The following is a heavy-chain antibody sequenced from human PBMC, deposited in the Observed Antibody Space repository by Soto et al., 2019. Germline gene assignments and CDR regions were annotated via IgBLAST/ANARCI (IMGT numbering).Heavy chain of an antibody. CDR2: VGAFGKTT. CDR1: GFTFSTYT. J-gene: IGHJ4*02. Sequence: EVQLLESGGHLVQPGGSLRLSCAASGFTFSTYTMNWVRQAPGKGLEWVSGVGAFGKTTYYADSVKGRFTISRDNSKKLVFLQMGRLRAEDNAVYYRAKERPPDGIWTSDYRGQGTLVTLPS. V-gene: IGHV3-23*01. CDR3: AKERPPDGIWTSDY. D-gene: IGHD3-9*01.